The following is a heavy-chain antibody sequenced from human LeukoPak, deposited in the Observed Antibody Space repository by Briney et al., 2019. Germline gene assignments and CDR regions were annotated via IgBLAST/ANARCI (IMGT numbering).Heavy chain of an antibody. CDR2: IYWDADK. CDR1: GFSLSTTGVG. D-gene: IGHD4-23*01. CDR3: AYTSTLVTPFDS. J-gene: IGHJ4*02. Sequence: SGPTLVKPTQTLKLTCTFSGFSLSTTGVGVGWIRQPPGKALEWLALIYWDADKRYNSSLKRRLTIIKDTSKNQVVLTLTDLDPLDTATYYCAYTSTLVTPFDSWGQGILVTVSS. V-gene: IGHV2-5*02.